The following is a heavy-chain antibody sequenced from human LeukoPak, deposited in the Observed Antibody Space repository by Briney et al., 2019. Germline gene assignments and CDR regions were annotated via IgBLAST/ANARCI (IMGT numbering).Heavy chain of an antibody. Sequence: SETLSLTCTVSGGSISSGGYYWSWIRQHPGKGLEWIGYIYYSGSTYYNPSLKSRVTISVDTSKNQFSLKLSSVTAADTAVYYCARVVWYQLLSYYYYYGMDVWGQGTTVTVSS. D-gene: IGHD2-2*01. V-gene: IGHV4-31*03. J-gene: IGHJ6*02. CDR2: IYYSGST. CDR1: GGSISSGGYY. CDR3: ARVVWYQLLSYYYYYGMDV.